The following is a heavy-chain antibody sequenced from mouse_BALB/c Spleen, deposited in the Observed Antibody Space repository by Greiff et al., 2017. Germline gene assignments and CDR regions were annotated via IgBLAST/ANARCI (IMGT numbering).Heavy chain of an antibody. CDR2: IDPANGNT. D-gene: IGHD1-1*01. J-gene: IGHJ1*01. V-gene: IGHV14-3*02. CDR1: GFNIKDTY. Sequence: VQLQQSGAELVKPGASVKLSCTASGFNIKDTYMHWVKQRPEQGLEWIGRIDPANGNTKYDPKFQGKATITADTSSNTAYLQLSSLTSEDTAVYYCPAVVAKYFDVWGAGTTVTVSS. CDR3: PAVVAKYFDV.